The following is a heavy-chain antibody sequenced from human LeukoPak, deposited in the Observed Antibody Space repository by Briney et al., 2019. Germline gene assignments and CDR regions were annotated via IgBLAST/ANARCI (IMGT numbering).Heavy chain of an antibody. CDR2: ITGGGVST. D-gene: IGHD3-22*01. J-gene: IGHJ4*02. CDR3: AKYREKVVVTTRPDY. V-gene: IGHV3-23*01. Sequence: GGSLRLSRAVSGFSVSNYAMTWVRQAPGKGLEWVSAITGGGVSTFYADSLKGRFTISRDNSRNTLFLEITSLRAEDTGVYYFAKYREKVVVTTRPDYWGQGTQVIVSS. CDR1: GFSVSNYA.